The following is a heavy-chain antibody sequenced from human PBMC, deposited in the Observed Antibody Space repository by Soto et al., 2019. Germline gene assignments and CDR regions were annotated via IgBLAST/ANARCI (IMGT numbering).Heavy chain of an antibody. CDR1: GGSFSGYY. CDR3: ARHKDCSGGSCNAVGYYYGLDV. CDR2: INHSGTT. V-gene: IGHV4-34*01. D-gene: IGHD2-15*01. J-gene: IGHJ6*02. Sequence: SETLSLTCAVYGGSFSGYYWSWIRQPPGKGLEWIGEINHSGTTYCNPPLKSRVTISVDTSKNQFSLRLSSVTAADTAVYYCARHKDCSGGSCNAVGYYYGLDVWGQGTTVTVSS.